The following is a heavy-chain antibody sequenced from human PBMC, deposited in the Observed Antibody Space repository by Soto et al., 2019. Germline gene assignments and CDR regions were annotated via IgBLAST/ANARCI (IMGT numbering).Heavy chain of an antibody. D-gene: IGHD4-17*01. J-gene: IGHJ4*02. Sequence: SETLSLTCSVSGGSVSDKTYYWSWIRQPPGKRLEWIRYVYYSGTTNNNPSLKSRVTISVDLSKNRFSLRLSSVTTADTTLYCCARTTAVPNTLRSRYFFDYWGQGTLVTVSS. V-gene: IGHV4-61*01. CDR3: ARTTAVPNTLRSRYFFDY. CDR2: VYYSGTT. CDR1: GGSVSDKTYY.